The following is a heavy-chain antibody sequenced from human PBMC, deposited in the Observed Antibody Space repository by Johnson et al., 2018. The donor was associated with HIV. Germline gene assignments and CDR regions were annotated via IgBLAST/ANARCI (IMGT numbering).Heavy chain of an antibody. CDR2: IRYDGKDK. CDR1: GFTFSTYG. D-gene: IGHD3-10*01. CDR3: AREGQEFNDAFDI. Sequence: VQLVESGGGVVQPGGSLRLSCAASGFTFSTYGIHCVRQAPGKGLEWVSFIRYDGKDKYYADFVKGRFTISRDNSKKTLSLQMNSLRAEDTAVYYCAREGQEFNDAFDIWGQGTMVTVSS. V-gene: IGHV3-30*02. J-gene: IGHJ3*02.